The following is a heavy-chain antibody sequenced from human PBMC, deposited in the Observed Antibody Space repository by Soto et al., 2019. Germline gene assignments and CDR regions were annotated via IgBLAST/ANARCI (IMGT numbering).Heavy chain of an antibody. CDR3: ARTYYYGSGSYYRPYYYGMDV. J-gene: IGHJ6*02. V-gene: IGHV1-69*06. CDR1: GGTFSSYA. CDR2: IIPIFGTA. Sequence: SVTVSCKASGGTFSSYAISWVRQAPGQGLEWMGGIIPIFGTANYAQKFQGRVTITADKSTSTAYMELSSLRSEDTAVYYCARTYYYGSGSYYRPYYYGMDVWGQGTTVTVSS. D-gene: IGHD3-10*01.